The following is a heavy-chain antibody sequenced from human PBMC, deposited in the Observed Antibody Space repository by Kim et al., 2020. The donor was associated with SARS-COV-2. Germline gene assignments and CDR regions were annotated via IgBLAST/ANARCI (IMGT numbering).Heavy chain of an antibody. D-gene: IGHD1-26*01. V-gene: IGHV3-15*01. CDR3: TTRIVGATINDY. Sequence: GGSLRLSCAASGFTFSNAWMSWVRQAPGKGLEWVGRIKSKTDGGTTDYAAPVKGRFTISRDDSKNTLYLQMNSLKTEDTAVYYCTTRIVGATINDYWGQGTLVTVSS. CDR2: IKSKTDGGTT. CDR1: GFTFSNAW. J-gene: IGHJ4*02.